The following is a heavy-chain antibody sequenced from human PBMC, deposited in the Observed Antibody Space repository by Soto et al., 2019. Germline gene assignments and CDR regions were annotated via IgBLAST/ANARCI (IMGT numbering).Heavy chain of an antibody. CDR3: ARVLHYYDSGSYYWFDP. V-gene: IGHV1-24*01. CDR1: GYTLTELS. D-gene: IGHD3-10*01. Sequence: ASVKVSCKVSGYTLTELSMHWVRQAPGKGLEWMGGFDPEDGETIYAQKFQGRVTMTEDTSTDTAYMELSSLRSEDTAVYYCARVLHYYDSGSYYWFDPWGQGTLVIVSS. J-gene: IGHJ5*02. CDR2: FDPEDGET.